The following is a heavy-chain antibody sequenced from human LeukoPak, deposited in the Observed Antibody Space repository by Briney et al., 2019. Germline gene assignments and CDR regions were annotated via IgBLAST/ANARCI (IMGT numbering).Heavy chain of an antibody. CDR2: ISAYNGNT. D-gene: IGHD1-26*01. Sequence: GASVKVSCKASGYTFTSYGISWVRQAPGQGLEWMGWISAYNGNTNYAQKLQGRVTMTTDTSTSTAYMELRSLRSDDTAVYYCARVGWGPLDYYYMDDWGKGTTVTVSS. CDR3: ARVGWGPLDYYYMDD. V-gene: IGHV1-18*01. CDR1: GYTFTSYG. J-gene: IGHJ6*03.